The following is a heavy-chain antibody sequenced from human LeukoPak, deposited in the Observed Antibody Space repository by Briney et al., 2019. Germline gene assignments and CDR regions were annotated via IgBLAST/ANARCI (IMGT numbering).Heavy chain of an antibody. CDR2: INPNSGGT. CDR1: GYTFTGYY. CDR3: AREYSSSSPSFDP. Sequence: GASVKVSCKASGYTFTGYYMHWVRQAPGQGLEWMGWINPNSGGTNYAQKFQGWVTMTGDTSISTAYMELSRLRSDDTAVYYCAREYSSSSPSFDPWGQGTLVTVSS. V-gene: IGHV1-2*04. D-gene: IGHD6-13*01. J-gene: IGHJ5*02.